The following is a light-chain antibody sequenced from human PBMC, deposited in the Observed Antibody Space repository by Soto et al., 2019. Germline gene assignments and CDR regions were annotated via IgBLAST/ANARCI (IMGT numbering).Light chain of an antibody. J-gene: IGKJ3*01. CDR3: QQYGRSPFT. V-gene: IGKV3-20*01. Sequence: EIVLTQSPGTLSLSPGERATLSCRASQSVSSSYLAWYQQKPGQAPRLLIYGASSRATGIPGRFSGSGSGTDFTLTISRLEPEDFAVYYFQQYGRSPFTFGPATTVAIK. CDR1: QSVSSSY. CDR2: GAS.